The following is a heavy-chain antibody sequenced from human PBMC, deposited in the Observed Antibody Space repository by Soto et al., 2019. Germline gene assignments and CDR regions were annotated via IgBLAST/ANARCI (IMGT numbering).Heavy chain of an antibody. D-gene: IGHD6-19*01. CDR1: GFTFSSYG. CDR2: ISYDGSNK. CDR3: AKDLWAFERGSGWYVGY. J-gene: IGHJ4*02. Sequence: GGSLRLSCAATGFTFSSYGMHWVRQAPGKGLEWVAVISYDGSNKYYADSVKGRFTISRDNSKNTLYLQMNSLRAEDTAVYYCAKDLWAFERGSGWYVGYWGQGTLVTVSS. V-gene: IGHV3-30*18.